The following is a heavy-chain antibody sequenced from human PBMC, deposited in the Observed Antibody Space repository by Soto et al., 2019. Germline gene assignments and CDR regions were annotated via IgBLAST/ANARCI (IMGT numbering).Heavy chain of an antibody. J-gene: IGHJ4*02. CDR1: GFTFSNAW. V-gene: IGHV3-15*01. CDR3: TTDRSTVTTWPFDY. Sequence: GGSLRLSCAASGFTFSNAWMSWVRQAPGKGLEWVGRIKSKTDGGTTDYAAPVKGRFTISRDDSKNTLYLQMNSLKTEDTAVYYCTTDRSTVTTWPFDYWGQGTLVTVSS. D-gene: IGHD4-17*01. CDR2: IKSKTDGGTT.